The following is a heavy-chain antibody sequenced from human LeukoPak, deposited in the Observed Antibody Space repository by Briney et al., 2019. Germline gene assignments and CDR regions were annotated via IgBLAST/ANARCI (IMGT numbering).Heavy chain of an antibody. D-gene: IGHD3-22*01. CDR3: ARALLRYDSSSRSLHWHFDL. J-gene: IGHJ2*01. V-gene: IGHV4-59*01. CDR2: IYGSEST. CDR1: GDSISSYY. Sequence: SGTLSLTCTVSGDSISSYYWSWIRQPPGKGLEWIGYIYGSESTNYNPSLKSRVTISVDTSKNQFSLQLTSVTAADTAVYYCARALLRYDSSSRSLHWHFDLWGSGTLVTVSS.